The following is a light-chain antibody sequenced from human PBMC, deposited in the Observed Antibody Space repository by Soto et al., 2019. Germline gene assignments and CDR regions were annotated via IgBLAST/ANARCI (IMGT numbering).Light chain of an antibody. CDR1: SDDVGGYNY. V-gene: IGLV2-14*01. CDR2: DVS. CDR3: SSYTSSGTRV. J-gene: IGLJ3*02. Sequence: QSVVTQPASVSGSPGRSITISCTGTSDDVGGYNYVSWYQQHPGKVPKLMIYDVSNRPSGVSNRFSGSKSGNTASLTISGLQAEDEADYYCSSYTSSGTRVFGGGTKLTVL.